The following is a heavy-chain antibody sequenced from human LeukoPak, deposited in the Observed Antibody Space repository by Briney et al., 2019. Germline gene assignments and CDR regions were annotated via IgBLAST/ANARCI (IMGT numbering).Heavy chain of an antibody. J-gene: IGHJ3*02. Sequence: SVTLSLTCTVSGGSISSYYWSWIRQPPGKGLEWIGYIYYSGSTNYNPSLKSRVTISVDTSKNQFSLKLSSVTAADTAVYYCARDPREKYSSTRVGAFDIWGQGTMVTVSS. CDR1: GGSISSYY. CDR3: ARDPREKYSSTRVGAFDI. D-gene: IGHD6-13*01. V-gene: IGHV4-59*01. CDR2: IYYSGST.